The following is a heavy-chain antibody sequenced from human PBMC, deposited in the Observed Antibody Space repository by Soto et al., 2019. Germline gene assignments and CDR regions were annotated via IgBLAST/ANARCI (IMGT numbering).Heavy chain of an antibody. D-gene: IGHD3-16*01. CDR2: ISAYNGLT. J-gene: IGHJ6*02. CDR1: GYTFSDYG. V-gene: IGHV1-18*01. CDR3: GRGRYYYCGMDV. Sequence: QVPLEQSGAEMKKPGASVKVSCKASGYTFSDYGIYWVRQAPGQGLEWMGWISAYNGLTTYAQNLQDRVTLTTDASTSTVYMELTSLRSDDTATYYCGRGRYYYCGMDVWGQGTTVTVSS.